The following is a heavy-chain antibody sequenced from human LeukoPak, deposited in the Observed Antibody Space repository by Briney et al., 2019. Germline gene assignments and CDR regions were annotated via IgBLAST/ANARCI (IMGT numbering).Heavy chain of an antibody. CDR3: ARGLSSYIDY. CDR1: GGSISSGGYS. CDR2: IYYSGST. J-gene: IGHJ4*02. Sequence: ASQTLSLTCAVSGGSISSGGYSWSWIRQPPGKGLEWIGYIYYSGSTYYNPSLKSRVTISVDTSKNQFSLKLSSVTAADTAVYYCARGLSSYIDYWGQGTLVTVSS. V-gene: IGHV4-30-4*07.